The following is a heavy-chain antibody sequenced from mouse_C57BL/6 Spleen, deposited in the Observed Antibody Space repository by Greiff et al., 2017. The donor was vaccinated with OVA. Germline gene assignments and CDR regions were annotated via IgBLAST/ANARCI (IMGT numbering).Heavy chain of an antibody. CDR1: GYSFTGYY. CDR3: ARVDYDYDGLYFDD. Sequence: DVQLQESGPELVKPGASVKISCKASGYSFTGYYMHWVKQSHGNILDWIGYIYPYNGVSSYNQKFKGKATLTVDKSSSTAYMELRSLTSEDSAVYYCARVDYDYDGLYFDDWGQGTTLTVSS. J-gene: IGHJ2*01. CDR2: IYPYNGVS. V-gene: IGHV1-31*01. D-gene: IGHD2-4*01.